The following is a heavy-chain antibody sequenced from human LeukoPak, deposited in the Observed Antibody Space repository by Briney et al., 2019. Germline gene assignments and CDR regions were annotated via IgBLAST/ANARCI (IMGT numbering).Heavy chain of an antibody. CDR2: ISSSSSTI. V-gene: IGHV3-48*01. J-gene: IGHJ4*02. CDR1: GFTFSNFA. Sequence: QPGGSLRLSCAASGFTFSNFAMRWVRQAPGKGLEWVSYISSSSSTIYYADSVKGRFTISRDDAKNSLYLQMNSLRAEDTAVYYCVRDYYDNSGYYYGGYWGQGTLVTVSS. D-gene: IGHD3-22*01. CDR3: VRDYYDNSGYYYGGY.